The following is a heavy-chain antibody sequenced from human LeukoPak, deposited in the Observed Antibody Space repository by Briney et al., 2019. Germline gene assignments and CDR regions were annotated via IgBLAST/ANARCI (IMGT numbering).Heavy chain of an antibody. Sequence: GSLRLSCAASGFIFSSYWMSWVRQAPGKGLEWIGYIYYSGSTNYNPALKTRVTISVDPSQNQFYLKLSSVDDADTAVYYCARDPLPIAAAGPYFDYWGQGTLVTVSS. D-gene: IGHD6-13*01. V-gene: IGHV4-59*01. J-gene: IGHJ4*02. CDR1: GFIFSSYW. CDR2: IYYSGST. CDR3: ARDPLPIAAAGPYFDY.